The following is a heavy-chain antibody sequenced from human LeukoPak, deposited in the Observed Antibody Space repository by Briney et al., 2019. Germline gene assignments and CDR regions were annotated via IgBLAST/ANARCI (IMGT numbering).Heavy chain of an antibody. CDR2: VNENGRNT. Sequence: GGSLRLSCAASGFTFSNCDMSWVRQAPGKGLEWVSTVNENGRNTHYADSVKGRFTISRDNSKNTLLLQMNSLRADDTALYYCNKCNGGSYPIDYRGEGTLVIVSS. J-gene: IGHJ4*02. CDR1: GFTFSNCD. CDR3: NKCNGGSYPIDY. D-gene: IGHD6-19*01. V-gene: IGHV3-23*01.